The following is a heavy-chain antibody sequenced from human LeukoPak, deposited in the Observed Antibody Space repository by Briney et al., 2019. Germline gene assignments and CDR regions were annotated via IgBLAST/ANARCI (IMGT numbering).Heavy chain of an antibody. CDR2: IIPILGIA. V-gene: IGHV1-69*02. Sequence: SVKVSCKASGGTFSSYTISWVRQAPGQGLEWMGGIIPILGIANYAQKFQGRVTTTADKSTSTAYMELSSLRSEDTAVYYCAFRARIVVVVAATDYWGQGTLVTVSS. D-gene: IGHD2-15*01. J-gene: IGHJ4*02. CDR1: GGTFSSYT. CDR3: AFRARIVVVVAATDY.